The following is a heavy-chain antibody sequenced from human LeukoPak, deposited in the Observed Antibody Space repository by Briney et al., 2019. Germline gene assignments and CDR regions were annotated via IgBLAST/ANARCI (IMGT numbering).Heavy chain of an antibody. CDR2: ISYDGSNK. V-gene: IGHV3-30-3*01. CDR3: ARGVSPYVYSSTFDY. CDR1: GFTFSSYA. J-gene: IGHJ4*02. Sequence: GGSLRLSCAASGFTFSSYAMHWVRQAPGKGLEWVAVISYDGSNKYYADSVKGRFTISRDNSKNTLYLQMNSLRAEDTAVYYCARGVSPYVYSSTFDYRGQGTLVTVSS. D-gene: IGHD5/OR15-5a*01.